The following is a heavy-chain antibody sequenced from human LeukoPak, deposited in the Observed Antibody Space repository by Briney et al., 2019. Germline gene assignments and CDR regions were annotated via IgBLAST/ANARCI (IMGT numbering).Heavy chain of an antibody. CDR1: GYTFTGYY. Sequence: ASVKVSCKASGYTFTGYYMHWVRQAPGQGLEWMGWINHNSGGTNYAQKFQGRVTMTRDTSISTAYMELSRLRSDDTAVYYCARDSGSYWGDAFDIWGQGTMVTVSS. J-gene: IGHJ3*02. CDR3: ARDSGSYWGDAFDI. D-gene: IGHD1-26*01. CDR2: INHNSGGT. V-gene: IGHV1-2*02.